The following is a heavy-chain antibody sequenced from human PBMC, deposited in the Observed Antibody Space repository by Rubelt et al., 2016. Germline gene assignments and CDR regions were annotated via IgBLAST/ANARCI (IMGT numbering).Heavy chain of an antibody. CDR3: AMRAMVRSAFDI. J-gene: IGHJ3*02. D-gene: IGHD4/OR15-4a*01. CDR2: IYPGDSDT. V-gene: IGHV5-51*01. Sequence: EVQLVQSGAEVKKPGESLKISCKGSGYSFTRYWIGWVRQMPGKDLEWMGIIYPGDSDTRYSPYFQGQVTISADKSIHSASRQWSSRKASETAMYYCAMRAMVRSAFDIWGQGTMVTVSS. CDR1: GYSFTRYW.